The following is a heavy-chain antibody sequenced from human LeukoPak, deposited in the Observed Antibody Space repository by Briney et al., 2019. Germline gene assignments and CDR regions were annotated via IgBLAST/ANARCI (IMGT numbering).Heavy chain of an antibody. Sequence: ASVKLSCKASGYTFTGYYMHWVRQAPGQGLEWMGWINPNSGGTNYAQKFQGRFTMTRDTSNSTAYLELSRLRSDETAVYYCARGSPYCTNGVCYNDYWGQGTLVTVSS. J-gene: IGHJ4*02. CDR3: ARGSPYCTNGVCYNDY. D-gene: IGHD2-8*01. CDR2: INPNSGGT. V-gene: IGHV1-2*02. CDR1: GYTFTGYY.